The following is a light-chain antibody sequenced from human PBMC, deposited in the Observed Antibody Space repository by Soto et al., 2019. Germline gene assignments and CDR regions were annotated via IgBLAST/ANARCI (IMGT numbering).Light chain of an antibody. J-gene: IGKJ1*01. CDR1: QDIDKY. CDR3: QQSYSTPRT. Sequence: DIQMTQSPSSLSAYVGDRVTITCQASQDIDKYLNWYQQKPGKAPKLLIYAASSLQSGVPSRFSGSGSGTDFTLTISSLQPEDFATYYCQQSYSTPRTFGQGTKVDI. CDR2: AAS. V-gene: IGKV1-39*01.